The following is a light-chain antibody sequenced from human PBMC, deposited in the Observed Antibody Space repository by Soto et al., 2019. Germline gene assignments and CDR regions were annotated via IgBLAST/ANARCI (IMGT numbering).Light chain of an antibody. CDR1: QSVLYSSNNKNY. J-gene: IGKJ4*02. Sequence: DIVMTQSPDSLAVSLGERATINCKSSQSVLYSSNNKNYLAWYQQKPGQPPQLLIYWASTRESGVPDRLSGTGSGTNFTLTISGLQAEDVAVYYCQQYYSTPPTFGGGTKVEIK. CDR3: QQYYSTPPT. V-gene: IGKV4-1*01. CDR2: WAS.